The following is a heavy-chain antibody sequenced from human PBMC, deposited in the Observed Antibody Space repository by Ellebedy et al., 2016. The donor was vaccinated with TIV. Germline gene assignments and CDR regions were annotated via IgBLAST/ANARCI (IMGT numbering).Heavy chain of an antibody. D-gene: IGHD3-10*01. Sequence: GESLKISXIASGFTFGSYSMNWVRQAPGKGLEWISYITISTTTTSYADSVKGRFTISRDNAKDSLFLQMDSLRADDTAVYFCARERFHGAGSPKTDYWGPGTLVTVSS. CDR2: ITISTTTT. CDR1: GFTFGSYS. V-gene: IGHV3-48*04. J-gene: IGHJ4*02. CDR3: ARERFHGAGSPKTDY.